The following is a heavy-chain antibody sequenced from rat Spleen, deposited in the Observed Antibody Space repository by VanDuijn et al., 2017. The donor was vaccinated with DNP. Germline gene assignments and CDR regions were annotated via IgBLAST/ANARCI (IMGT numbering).Heavy chain of an antibody. V-gene: IGHV5S23*01. CDR3: TTGAGSP. D-gene: IGHD1-4*01. Sequence: VQLVESGGGLVQPGRSLKLSCLASGFTFSDYVMAWGRQAPGKGLEWVASITNSGGSIYYRDSLKGRITISRDNAKSTLYLQMDSLRSEDTATYYCTTGAGSPWGQGTSVTVSS. J-gene: IGHJ4*01. CDR2: ITNSGGSI. CDR1: GFTFSDYV.